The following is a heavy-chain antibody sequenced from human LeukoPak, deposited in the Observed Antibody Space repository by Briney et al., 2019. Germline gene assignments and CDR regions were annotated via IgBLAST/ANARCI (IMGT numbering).Heavy chain of an antibody. V-gene: IGHV3-48*03. CDR1: GFTFSSYE. CDR3: ARDLGQYYDTSDNWFDA. CDR2: ISSRGSTI. D-gene: IGHD3-22*01. J-gene: IGHJ5*02. Sequence: GGSLRLSCAASGFTFSSYEMNWVRQAPGKGREWVSYISSRGSTIYYADSVKGRFTISTDNAKHTLNLQMNSLRAEDTAVYYCARDLGQYYDTSDNWFDAWGQGTLVTVSS.